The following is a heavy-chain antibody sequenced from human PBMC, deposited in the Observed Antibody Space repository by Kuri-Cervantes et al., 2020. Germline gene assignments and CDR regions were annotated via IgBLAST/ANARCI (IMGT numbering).Heavy chain of an antibody. CDR3: ARDDRLGGSYYYGMDV. D-gene: IGHD1-26*01. CDR1: GGTFSSYA. CDR2: IIPIFGTA. Sequence: SVKVSCKASGGTFSSYAISWVRQAPGQGLEWMGGIIPIFGTANYAQKFQGRVTITADESTSTAYMELSSLRSEDTAVYYCARDDRLGGSYYYGMDVCGQGTTVTASS. V-gene: IGHV1-69*13. J-gene: IGHJ6*02.